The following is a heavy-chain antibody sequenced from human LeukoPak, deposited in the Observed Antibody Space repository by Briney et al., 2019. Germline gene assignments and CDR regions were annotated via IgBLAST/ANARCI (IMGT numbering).Heavy chain of an antibody. Sequence: ASVKVSCKASGYNFNNYAIHWMRQAPGQRFEWMGWINAGNSHTKYSQNFQGRITITRDSSASTVYMELSSLTSEDTAVYYCARGIWSARTVDYYLDYWGQGTLVTVSS. CDR1: GYNFNNYA. D-gene: IGHD2-21*01. CDR3: ARGIWSARTVDYYLDY. J-gene: IGHJ4*02. CDR2: INAGNSHT. V-gene: IGHV1-3*01.